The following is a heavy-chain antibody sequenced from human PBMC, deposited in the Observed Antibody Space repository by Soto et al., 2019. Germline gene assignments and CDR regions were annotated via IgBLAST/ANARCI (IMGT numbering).Heavy chain of an antibody. CDR1: GFTFSTYA. D-gene: IGHD5-12*01. CDR2: ISGSGDTT. J-gene: IGHJ4*02. Sequence: GGSLRLSCAASGFTFSTYAMSWVRQAPGKGLEWVSAISGSGDTTYYANSVKGRFTISRDNSKNTLYLQMNSLRAEDTAVYYCSNDSGGYSGDDCEGNFDYWGQGTLVTVSS. V-gene: IGHV3-23*01. CDR3: SNDSGGYSGDDCEGNFDY.